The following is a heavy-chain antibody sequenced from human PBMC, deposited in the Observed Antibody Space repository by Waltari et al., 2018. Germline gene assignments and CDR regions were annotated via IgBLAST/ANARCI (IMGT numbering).Heavy chain of an antibody. CDR2: ISSSSSYI. Sequence: EVQLVESGGGLVKPGGSLRLSCAASGFTFSSYSMNWVRQAPGKGLEWVSSISSSSSYIYYADSVKGRFTISRDNAKNSLYLQMNSLRAEDTAVYYCARDRIAVAGGAFDIWGQGTMVTVSS. V-gene: IGHV3-21*01. CDR3: ARDRIAVAGGAFDI. CDR1: GFTFSSYS. D-gene: IGHD6-19*01. J-gene: IGHJ3*02.